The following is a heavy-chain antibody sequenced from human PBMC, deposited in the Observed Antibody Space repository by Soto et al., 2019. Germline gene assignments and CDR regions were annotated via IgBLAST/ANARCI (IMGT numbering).Heavy chain of an antibody. D-gene: IGHD3-3*01. V-gene: IGHV1-3*01. CDR1: GYTFTNYA. J-gene: IGHJ4*02. CDR3: ARGNRAGFWSEIIDY. CDR2: INAGNGNT. Sequence: ASVKVSCKASGYTFTNYAMHWVRQAPGQRLEWMGWINAGNGNTKYSQKFQGRVTITRDTSASTAYMELSSLRSEDTAVYYCARGNRAGFWSEIIDYWGQGTLVTVPQ.